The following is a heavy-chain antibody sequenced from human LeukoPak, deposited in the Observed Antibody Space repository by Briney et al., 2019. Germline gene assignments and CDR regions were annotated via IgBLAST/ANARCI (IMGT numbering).Heavy chain of an antibody. D-gene: IGHD3-22*01. Sequence: SVTVSCKASGYTFTSYGISWVRQAPGQGLEWMGGIIPIFGTANYAQKFQGRVTITADESTSTAYMELSSLRSEDTAVYYCATDYYDSSGHAGGFQHWGQGTLVTVSS. J-gene: IGHJ1*01. CDR1: GYTFTSYG. CDR2: IIPIFGTA. CDR3: ATDYYDSSGHAGGFQH. V-gene: IGHV1-69*13.